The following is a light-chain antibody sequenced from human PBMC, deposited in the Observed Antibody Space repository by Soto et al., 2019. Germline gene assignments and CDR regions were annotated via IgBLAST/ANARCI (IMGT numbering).Light chain of an antibody. CDR3: QQYDSWPLYT. J-gene: IGKJ2*01. CDR2: GAS. Sequence: EIMMTQSPATLSVSPGERATLSCRASQNVGTRLAWYQQKPGQAPRLLIYGASTRATDIPARFSGSGSGTEFTLTISSLQAEDFAVYFCQQYDSWPLYTFGQGTKVEIK. CDR1: QNVGTR. V-gene: IGKV3-15*01.